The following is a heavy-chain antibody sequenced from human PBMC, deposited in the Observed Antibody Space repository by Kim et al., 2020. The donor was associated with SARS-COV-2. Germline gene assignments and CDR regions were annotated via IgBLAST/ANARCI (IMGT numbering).Heavy chain of an antibody. V-gene: IGHV4-39*01. D-gene: IGHD6-19*01. CDR3: ARGGRNQWLATHDAFD. J-gene: IGHJ3*02. Sequence: SETLFLTCTVSGGSISSSSYYWGWIRQPPGKGLEWIGSIYYSGSTYYNPSLKSRVTISVDTSKNQFSLKLSSVTAADTAVYYCARGGRNQWLATHDAFD. CDR2: IYYSGST. CDR1: GGSISSSSYY.